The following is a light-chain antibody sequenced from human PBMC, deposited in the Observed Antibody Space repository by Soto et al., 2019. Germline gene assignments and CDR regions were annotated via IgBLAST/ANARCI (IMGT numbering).Light chain of an antibody. CDR2: EVS. Sequence: QSALTQPPSASGAPGQSVTISCTGTSSDVGGYNYVSWYQQHPGKAPKLMIYEVSKRPSGVPDRFSGSKSGNTSSLTVSRLQAEDEADYYCSSYAGSTDVFGTGTKLTVL. CDR1: SSDVGGYNY. J-gene: IGLJ1*01. V-gene: IGLV2-8*01. CDR3: SSYAGSTDV.